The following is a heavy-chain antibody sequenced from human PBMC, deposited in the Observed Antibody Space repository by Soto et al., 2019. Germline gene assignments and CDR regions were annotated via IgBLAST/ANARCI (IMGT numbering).Heavy chain of an antibody. J-gene: IGHJ5*02. CDR3: ARQPQPITIFGVVSGRGRTFDP. CDR1: GGSISSSSYY. V-gene: IGHV4-39*01. Sequence: QLQLQESGPGLVKPSETLSLTCTVSGGSISSSSYYWGWIRQPPGKGLEWIGSIYYSGSTYYNPSLKSRVTISVDTSKTQFSLKLSSVTAADTAVYYCARQPQPITIFGVVSGRGRTFDPWGQGTLVTVSS. D-gene: IGHD3-3*01. CDR2: IYYSGST.